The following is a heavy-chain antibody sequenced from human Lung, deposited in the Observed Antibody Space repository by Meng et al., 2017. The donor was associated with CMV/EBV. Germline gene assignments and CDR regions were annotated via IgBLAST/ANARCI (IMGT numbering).Heavy chain of an antibody. V-gene: IGHV3-30*02. CDR1: GFTFSSYG. D-gene: IGHD6-13*01. J-gene: IGHJ4*02. CDR2: IRYDGSNK. CDR3: AKLAATVDY. Sequence: GESLKISCAASGFTFSSYGMHWVRQAPGKGLEWVAFIRYDGSNKYYADSVKGRFTISRDNSKNTLYLQMNSLRAEDTAVYYCAKLAATVDYWGQGTRVNGAS.